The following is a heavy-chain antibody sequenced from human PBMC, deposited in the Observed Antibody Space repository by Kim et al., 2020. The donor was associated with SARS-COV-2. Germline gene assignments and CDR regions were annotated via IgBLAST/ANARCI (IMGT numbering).Heavy chain of an antibody. Sequence: SVKVSCKASGGTFSSYAISWVRQAPGQGLEWMGRIIPILGIANYAQKFQGRVTITADKSTSTAYMELSSLRSEDTAVYYCARSCSGGSCSNWFDPWGQGTLVTVSS. D-gene: IGHD2-15*01. CDR3: ARSCSGGSCSNWFDP. CDR2: IIPILGIA. CDR1: GGTFSSYA. V-gene: IGHV1-69*04. J-gene: IGHJ5*02.